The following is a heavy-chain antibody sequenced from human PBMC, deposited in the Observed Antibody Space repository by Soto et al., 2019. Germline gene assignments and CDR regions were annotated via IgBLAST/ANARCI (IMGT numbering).Heavy chain of an antibody. V-gene: IGHV3-23*01. J-gene: IGHJ4*02. CDR1: GFTFGAFA. Sequence: GGSLRLSCEASGFTFGAFAMSWVRQAPGKGLEWVSAISASAVTTYYADSVKGRFTISRDNSKNLFLQMSSLRVEDTAMYYCFKDFPYFSYDFWNVHDSWGQGTLVTVSS. CDR3: FKDFPYFSYDFWNVHDS. D-gene: IGHD3-3*01. CDR2: ISASAVTT.